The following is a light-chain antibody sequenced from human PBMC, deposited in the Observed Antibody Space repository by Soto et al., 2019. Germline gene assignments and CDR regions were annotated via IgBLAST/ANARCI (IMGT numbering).Light chain of an antibody. Sequence: DLVMTQSPLSLPVTPGEPASISCRSSQSLLHSDGYNYLEWYLQKPGQSPQLLIYVASNRASGGPDRFSGSGSGTDFTLKISRVEAEDVGVYYCMQARQSPITFGQGTRLEIK. V-gene: IGKV2-28*01. CDR1: QSLLHSDGYNY. CDR2: VAS. CDR3: MQARQSPIT. J-gene: IGKJ5*01.